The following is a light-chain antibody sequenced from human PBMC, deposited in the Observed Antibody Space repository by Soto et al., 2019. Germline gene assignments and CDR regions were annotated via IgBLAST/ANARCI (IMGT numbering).Light chain of an antibody. CDR2: GAS. CDR3: QQYSSSPYT. V-gene: IGKV3-20*01. J-gene: IGKJ2*01. CDR1: QSVSSNY. Sequence: EIVLTQSPGTLSLSPGERATLSCRASQSVSSNYLAWYQQKPGQAPRLLIYGASSMATGIPDRFSGSGSGTDFTLTISRLEPEDFAVYYCQQYSSSPYTFGQGTKLEIK.